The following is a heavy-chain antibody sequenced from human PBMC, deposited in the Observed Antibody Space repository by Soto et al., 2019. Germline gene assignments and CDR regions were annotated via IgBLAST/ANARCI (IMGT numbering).Heavy chain of an antibody. J-gene: IGHJ6*03. V-gene: IGHV3-23*01. Sequence: GGSLRPSCAASGFTFSSYAMSWVRQAPGKGLEWVSAISGSGGSTYYADSVKGRFTISRDNSKNTLYLQMNSLRAEDTAVYYCAKDLSRGGSDYYYMDVWGKGTTVTVSS. CDR3: AKDLSRGGSDYYYMDV. D-gene: IGHD3-16*01. CDR2: ISGSGGST. CDR1: GFTFSSYA.